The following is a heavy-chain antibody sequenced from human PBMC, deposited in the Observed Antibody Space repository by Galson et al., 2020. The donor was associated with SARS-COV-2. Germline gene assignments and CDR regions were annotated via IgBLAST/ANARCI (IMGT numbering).Heavy chain of an antibody. D-gene: IGHD2-2*01. V-gene: IGHV1-24*01. Sequence: ASVKVSCKVSGYTLTELSMHWVRQAPGKGLEWMGGFDPEDGETIYAQKFQGRVTMTEDTSTDTAYMELSSLRSEDTAVYYCATVPAFHYQYCSSTSCYPHLYYWGQGTLVTVSS. CDR2: FDPEDGET. CDR3: ATVPAFHYQYCSSTSCYPHLYY. J-gene: IGHJ4*02. CDR1: GYTLTELS.